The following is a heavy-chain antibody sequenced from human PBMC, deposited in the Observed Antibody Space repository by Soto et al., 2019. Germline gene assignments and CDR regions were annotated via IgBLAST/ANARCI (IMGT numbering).Heavy chain of an antibody. V-gene: IGHV1-18*04. Sequence: ASVKVSCKASGYTFTSYGISWVRQAPGQGLEWMGWISAYKGNTNYAQKLQGRVTMTTDTSTSTAYMELRSLRSDDTAVYYCARDTHESPTYCGGDCYFDYWGQGTLVTVSS. CDR2: ISAYKGNT. D-gene: IGHD2-21*02. CDR1: GYTFTSYG. CDR3: ARDTHESPTYCGGDCYFDY. J-gene: IGHJ4*02.